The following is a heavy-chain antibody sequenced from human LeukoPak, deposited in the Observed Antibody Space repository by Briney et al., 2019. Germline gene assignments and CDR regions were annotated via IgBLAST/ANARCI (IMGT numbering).Heavy chain of an antibody. V-gene: IGHV4-39*01. CDR2: IYYSGST. CDR1: GGSISSSSYY. CDR3: ARLPRITMVRGGYYYYYYMDV. J-gene: IGHJ6*03. Sequence: SETLSLTCTVSGGSISSSSYYWGWIRQPPGKGLEWIGSIYYSGSTYYNPPLKSRVTISVDTSKNQFSLKLSSVTAADTAVYYCARLPRITMVRGGYYYYYYMDVWGKGTTVTVSS. D-gene: IGHD3-10*01.